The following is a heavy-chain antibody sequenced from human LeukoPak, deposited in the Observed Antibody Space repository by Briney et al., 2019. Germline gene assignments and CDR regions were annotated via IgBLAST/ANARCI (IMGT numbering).Heavy chain of an antibody. D-gene: IGHD1-26*01. CDR1: GFIFSSYC. CDR3: AKDGYTGSDYGASIVS. V-gene: IGHV3-30*02. J-gene: IGHJ4*02. CDR2: IRFDGRNK. Sequence: PGGSLRLSRAASGFIFSSYCTHWVRQAPGKGLEWVTFIRFDGRNKYHADSVKGRFGISRDNSKSTLYLQMNSLRSEDTAVYYCAKDGYTGSDYGASIVSWGQGSLVTVSS.